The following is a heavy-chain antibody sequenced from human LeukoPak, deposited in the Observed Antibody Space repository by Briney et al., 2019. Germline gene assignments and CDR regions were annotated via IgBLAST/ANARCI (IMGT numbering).Heavy chain of an antibody. J-gene: IGHJ3*02. V-gene: IGHV4-59*01. D-gene: IGHD3-22*01. Sequence: SETLSLTCTVSGGSISSYYWSWIRQPPGKGLEWIGYIYYSGSTNYNPSLKSRVTISVDTSKNQFSLKLSSVTAADTAVYYCARAYYYDSSGYYKALAFDIWGQGTMVTVSS. CDR3: ARAYYYDSSGYYKALAFDI. CDR1: GGSISSYY. CDR2: IYYSGST.